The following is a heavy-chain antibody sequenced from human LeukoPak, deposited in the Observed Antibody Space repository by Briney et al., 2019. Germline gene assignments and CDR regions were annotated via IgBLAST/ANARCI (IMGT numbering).Heavy chain of an antibody. CDR2: ISWNSGSI. V-gene: IGHV3-9*01. J-gene: IGHJ4*02. CDR3: AKDRISYYDSSGYYYEGGFDY. Sequence: GGSLRLSCAASGFTFDDYAMHWVRQAPGKGLEWVSGISWNSGSIGYADSVKGRFTISTDNAKNSLYLQMNSLRAEDTALYYCAKDRISYYDSSGYYYEGGFDYWGQGTLVTVSS. D-gene: IGHD3-22*01. CDR1: GFTFDDYA.